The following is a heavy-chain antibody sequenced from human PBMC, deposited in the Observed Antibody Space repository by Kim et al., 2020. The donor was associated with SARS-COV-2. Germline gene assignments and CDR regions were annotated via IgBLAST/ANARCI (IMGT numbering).Heavy chain of an antibody. CDR1: RFTFSDSY. CDR3: VRGGYSSFES. Sequence: GGSLRLSCAASRFTFSDSYMSWVRQAPGKGLEWVSTISPNGRTITSADSVKGRFTISRDNARNTLYLQMNSLTADDTAIYYCVRGGYSSFESWGQGTRVTVSS. V-gene: IGHV3-11*01. J-gene: IGHJ4*02. D-gene: IGHD5-12*01. CDR2: ISPNGRTI.